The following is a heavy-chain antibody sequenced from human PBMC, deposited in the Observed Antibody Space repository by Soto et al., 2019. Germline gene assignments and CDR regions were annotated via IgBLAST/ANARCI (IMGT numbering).Heavy chain of an antibody. CDR2: IYYSGRT. J-gene: IGHJ4*02. V-gene: IGHV4-59*01. D-gene: IGHD6-19*01. CDR1: GGSISSYY. Sequence: QVQLQESGPGLVKPSETLSLTCTVSGGSISSYYWSWIRQPPGKGLEWIGYIYYSGRTNYNPSLKRRVTLAVDPSKSQFSLKLGSVTGADTAVYYCARGPYSGGWYRIDYWGQGTLVTVSS. CDR3: ARGPYSGGWYRIDY.